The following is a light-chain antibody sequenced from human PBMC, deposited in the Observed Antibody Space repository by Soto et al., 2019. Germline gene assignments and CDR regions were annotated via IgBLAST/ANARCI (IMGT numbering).Light chain of an antibody. J-gene: IGLJ1*01. CDR1: SSDVGYYNY. Sequence: QSALTQPRSVSGSPGQSVTISCTGTSSDVGYYNYVSWYQQHPGTAPKLMIYDISVRPSGVPDRFSGSKSANTASLTISGLQAEDEADYYCCSYAGSYTFYVFGTGTKLTVL. CDR2: DIS. V-gene: IGLV2-11*01. CDR3: CSYAGSYTFYV.